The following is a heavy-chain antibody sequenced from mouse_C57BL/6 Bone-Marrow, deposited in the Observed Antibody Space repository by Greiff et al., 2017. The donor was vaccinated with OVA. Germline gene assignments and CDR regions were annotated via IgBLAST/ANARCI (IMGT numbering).Heavy chain of an antibody. CDR3: TTYRY. Sequence: VQLQQSGAELVRPGASVKLSCTASGFNIKDDYMHWVKERPEQGLEWIGWIDPENGDTEYASKFQGKATITADTSSKTVYLHLSSLTSADTAVYYYTTYRYWGQGTTLTVSS. J-gene: IGHJ2*01. CDR1: GFNIKDDY. V-gene: IGHV14-4*01. CDR2: IDPENGDT.